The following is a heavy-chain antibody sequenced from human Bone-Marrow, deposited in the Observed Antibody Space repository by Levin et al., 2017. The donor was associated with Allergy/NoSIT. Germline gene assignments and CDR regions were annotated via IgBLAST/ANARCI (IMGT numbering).Heavy chain of an antibody. Sequence: GGSLRLSCAAPGFIFNSYSLHWVRQVPGKGLEWVAVILPDENTRYYGDAVRGRFTISRDRSKRTIYLEMNSLTTEDTAIYFCASGIRSQDSRRQYWGQGTQVIVS. CDR3: ASGIRSQDSRRQY. CDR1: GFIFNSYS. D-gene: IGHD3-22*01. CDR2: ILPDENTR. V-gene: IGHV3-30*16. J-gene: IGHJ4*03.